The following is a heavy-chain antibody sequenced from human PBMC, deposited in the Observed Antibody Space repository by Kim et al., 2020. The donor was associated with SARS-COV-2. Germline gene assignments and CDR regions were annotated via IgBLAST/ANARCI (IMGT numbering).Heavy chain of an antibody. V-gene: IGHV5-51*01. Sequence: PSFQGQVTISVDKSISTAYLQWSRLKASDTAMYYCARSLAPTATTYYFDYWGQGTLVTVSS. D-gene: IGHD6-25*01. CDR3: ARSLAPTATTYYFDY. J-gene: IGHJ4*02.